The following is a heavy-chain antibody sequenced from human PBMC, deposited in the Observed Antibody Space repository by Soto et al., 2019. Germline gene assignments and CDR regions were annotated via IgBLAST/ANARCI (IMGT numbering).Heavy chain of an antibody. J-gene: IGHJ6*03. CDR1: GGSISSSSYY. Sequence: AETLSLTCTVSGGSISSSSYYWGWIRQPPGNGLEGIGYIYYSGSTNYNPSLKSRVTVSVDTSKNQFSLKLSSVTAADPAVYYCARTDVDTAMGHPYYYYYYMDVWGKGTTVTVSS. CDR2: IYYSGST. V-gene: IGHV4-61*05. CDR3: ARTDVDTAMGHPYYYYYYMDV. D-gene: IGHD5-18*01.